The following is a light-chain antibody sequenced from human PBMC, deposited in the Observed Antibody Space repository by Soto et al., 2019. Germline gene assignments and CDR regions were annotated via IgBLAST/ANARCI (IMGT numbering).Light chain of an antibody. CDR2: AAS. CDR1: QTISTY. V-gene: IGKV1-39*01. Sequence: DIQMTQSPSSLSASVGDRVTITCRASQTISTYLNWYQQRPGKAPKLLIYAASTLLSGVPLRFTGGGSGTDFTLTIDSLQPEDFVTYYCQQSYSSPWTFGQGTKVEMK. J-gene: IGKJ1*01. CDR3: QQSYSSPWT.